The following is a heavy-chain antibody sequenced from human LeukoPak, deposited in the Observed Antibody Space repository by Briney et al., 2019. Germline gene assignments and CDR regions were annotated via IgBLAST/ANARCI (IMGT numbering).Heavy chain of an antibody. J-gene: IGHJ3*01. V-gene: IGHV3-53*04. CDR3: ARDRRGEKDFDV. CDR1: GISVSNDC. CDR2: IYADGYT. Sequence: GGSLRLSCAASGISVSNDCMSWVRQAPGKGLEWVSAIYADGYTRDAASVKGRFSISRHNSKNTVYLQMDNLRPEDTAVYYCARDRRGEKDFDVWGPGTMVTVSS.